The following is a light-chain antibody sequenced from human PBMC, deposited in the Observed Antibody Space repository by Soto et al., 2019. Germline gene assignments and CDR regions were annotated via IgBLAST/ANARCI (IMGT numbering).Light chain of an antibody. CDR2: DAS. J-gene: IGKJ1*01. CDR3: QQYNDYWT. Sequence: DIQMTQSPSSVSASVGDRVTITCRASQSISRWLAWFQQKPGEAPRLLVYDASSLESGVPSRFSGSGSGTEFTLTISSLQPDDFATYYCQQYNDYWTFGQGTKVDIK. V-gene: IGKV1-5*01. CDR1: QSISRW.